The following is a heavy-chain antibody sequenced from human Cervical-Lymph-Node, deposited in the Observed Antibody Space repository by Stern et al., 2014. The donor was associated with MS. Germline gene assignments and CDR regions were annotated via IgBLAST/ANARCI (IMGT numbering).Heavy chain of an antibody. D-gene: IGHD2-15*01. Sequence: EVQLVESGGGLVQPGGSLRLSCAASGFTFSSYDMHWVRQATGKGLEWVSAIGTAGDTYYPGSVKGRFTISRENAKNSLYLQMNSLRAGDTAVYYCARQYCRGGSCAFDYWGQGTLVTVSS. CDR2: IGTAGDT. CDR1: GFTFSSYD. V-gene: IGHV3-13*01. J-gene: IGHJ4*02. CDR3: ARQYCRGGSCAFDY.